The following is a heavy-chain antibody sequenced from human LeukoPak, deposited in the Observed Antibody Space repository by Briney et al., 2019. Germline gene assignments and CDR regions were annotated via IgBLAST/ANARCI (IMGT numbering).Heavy chain of an antibody. CDR1: GYTFTGYY. J-gene: IGHJ4*02. D-gene: IGHD1-26*01. V-gene: IGHV1-2*02. Sequence: GASVKVSCKASGYTFTGYYMHWVRQAPGQGLEWMGWINPNSGGTNYAQKFQGRVTMTRDTSISTAYMELSRLRSDDTAVYYCARAGNGSYYRLDYWGQGTLVTVSS. CDR3: ARAGNGSYYRLDY. CDR2: INPNSGGT.